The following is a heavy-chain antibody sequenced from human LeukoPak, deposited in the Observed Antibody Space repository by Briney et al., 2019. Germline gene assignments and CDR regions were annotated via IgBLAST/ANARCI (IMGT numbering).Heavy chain of an antibody. CDR1: GGSISSSSYY. V-gene: IGHV4-39*07. D-gene: IGHD1-26*01. CDR2: INHSGST. Sequence: SETLSLTCTVSGGSISSSSYYWSWIRQPPGTGLEWIGEINHSGSTNYNPSLKSRVTISVDTSKNQFSLKLSSVTAADTAVYYCARVKGGELTPGYDAFDIWGQGTMVTVSS. J-gene: IGHJ3*02. CDR3: ARVKGGELTPGYDAFDI.